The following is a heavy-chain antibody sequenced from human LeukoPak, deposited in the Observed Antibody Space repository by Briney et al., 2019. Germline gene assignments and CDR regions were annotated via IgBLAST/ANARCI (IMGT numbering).Heavy chain of an antibody. CDR1: GGSISSYY. J-gene: IGHJ5*02. CDR3: ARDRVGYYDSSGTRVGNWFDP. Sequence: SETLSLTCTVSGGSISSYYWSWIRQPAGTGLEWIGRIYTSGSTNYNPSLKSRVTMSVDTSKNQFSLKLSSVTAADTAVYYCARDRVGYYDSSGTRVGNWFDPWGQGTLVTVSS. V-gene: IGHV4-4*07. CDR2: IYTSGST. D-gene: IGHD3-22*01.